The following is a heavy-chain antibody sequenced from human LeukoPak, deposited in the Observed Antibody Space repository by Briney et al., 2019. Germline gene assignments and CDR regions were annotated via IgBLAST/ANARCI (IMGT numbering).Heavy chain of an antibody. V-gene: IGHV4-59*01. D-gene: IGHD6-6*01. CDR1: GGSISSYY. CDR2: IYYSGST. Sequence: PSETLSLTCTVSGGSISSYYWSWIRQPPGKGLEWIGYIYYSGSTNYNPSLKSRVTISVDTSKNQFSLMLSSVTAADTAVYYCARDASSPYYYYGMDVWGQGTTVTVSS. J-gene: IGHJ6*02. CDR3: ARDASSPYYYYGMDV.